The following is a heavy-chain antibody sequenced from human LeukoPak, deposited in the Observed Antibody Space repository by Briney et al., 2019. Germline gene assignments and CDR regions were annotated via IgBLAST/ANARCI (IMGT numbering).Heavy chain of an antibody. CDR2: IIPIFGTA. J-gene: IGHJ4*02. Sequence: SSVKVSCKAFGGTFSSYAISWVRQAPGQGLEWMGGIIPIFGTANYAQKFQGRVTITTDESTSTAYMELSSLRSEDTAVYYCATEKSAGFDYWGQGTLVTVSS. CDR1: GGTFSSYA. V-gene: IGHV1-69*05. CDR3: ATEKSAGFDY.